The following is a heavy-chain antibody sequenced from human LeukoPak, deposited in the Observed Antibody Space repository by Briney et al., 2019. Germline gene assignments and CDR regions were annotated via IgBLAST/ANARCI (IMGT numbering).Heavy chain of an antibody. CDR1: GGSISSYY. J-gene: IGHJ4*02. CDR2: IYYSGTT. CDR3: ARGVYIAAAQYGY. V-gene: IGHV4-59*01. Sequence: ASETLSLTCTVSGGSISSYYWSWIRQPPGKGLEWIGYIYYSGTTNYNPSLKSRVTISVDTSKNQFSLKLSSVTAADTAVYYCARGVYIAAAQYGYWGQGTLVTVSS. D-gene: IGHD6-13*01.